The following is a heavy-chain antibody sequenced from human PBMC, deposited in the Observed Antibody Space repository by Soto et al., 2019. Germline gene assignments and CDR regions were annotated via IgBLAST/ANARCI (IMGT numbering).Heavy chain of an antibody. J-gene: IGHJ4*02. Sequence: GGSLRLSCTASGFSFTSAWMNWVRQAPGKGLEWVSYISSSSSTIYYADSVKGRFTISRDNAKNSLYLQMNSLRDEDTAVYYCARRWEFDYWGQGTLVTVSS. V-gene: IGHV3-48*02. CDR2: ISSSSSTI. CDR1: GFSFTSAW. CDR3: ARRWEFDY. D-gene: IGHD1-26*01.